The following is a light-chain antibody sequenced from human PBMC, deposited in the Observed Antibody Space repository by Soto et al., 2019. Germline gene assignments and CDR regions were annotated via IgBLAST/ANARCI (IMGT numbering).Light chain of an antibody. V-gene: IGKV3-20*01. CDR1: QAISGNY. CDR2: GAS. Sequence: EVVLTQSPGTLSLSPREGASLSCRASQAISGNYLAWYQHKPGQAPRLLMYGASSRATGIPDRFSGSGSGTDFTLTISRLEPEDFAVYYCQQYGSSPSITFGQGTRLEIK. CDR3: QQYGSSPSIT. J-gene: IGKJ5*01.